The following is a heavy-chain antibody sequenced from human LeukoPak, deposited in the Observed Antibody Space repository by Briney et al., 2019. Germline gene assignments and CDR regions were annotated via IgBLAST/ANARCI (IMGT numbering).Heavy chain of an antibody. Sequence: GGSLRLSCAGSGFTFNSYAMSWVRQAPGKGLEWVSTISGSGGAGTYYADSVKGRFTVSRDNSRNTLYLPMNSLRAEDTAVYYCVKDRGGSPFYGMDVWGQGTTVTVSS. CDR1: GFTFNSYA. J-gene: IGHJ6*02. D-gene: IGHD1-26*01. V-gene: IGHV3-23*01. CDR3: VKDRGGSPFYGMDV. CDR2: ISGSGGAGT.